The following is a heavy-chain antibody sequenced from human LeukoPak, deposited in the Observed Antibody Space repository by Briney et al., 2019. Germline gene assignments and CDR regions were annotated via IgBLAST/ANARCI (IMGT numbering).Heavy chain of an antibody. CDR3: ARVSIGGYYDSSGYYYFDY. V-gene: IGHV4-61*02. CDR2: IYTRGST. J-gene: IGHJ4*02. Sequence: SETLSLTCTVSGGSISSGSYYWSWIGQPAGKGLEWIGRIYTRGSTNYNPSLKSRVTISVDTSKNQFSLKLSSVTAADTAVYYCARVSIGGYYDSSGYYYFDYWGQGTLVTVSS. CDR1: GGSISSGSYY. D-gene: IGHD3-22*01.